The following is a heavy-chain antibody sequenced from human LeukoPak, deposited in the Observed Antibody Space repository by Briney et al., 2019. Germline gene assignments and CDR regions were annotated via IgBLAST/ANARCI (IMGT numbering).Heavy chain of an antibody. Sequence: ASVKVSCKASGYTFTGYYMHWVRQAPGQGLEWMGWINPNSGDTNYAQKFQGRVTMTRDTSISTAYMELSRLRSDDTAVYYCAPAPMIASYYFDYWGQGTLVTVSA. CDR1: GYTFTGYY. CDR2: INPNSGDT. V-gene: IGHV1-2*02. CDR3: APAPMIASYYFDY. D-gene: IGHD3-22*01. J-gene: IGHJ4*02.